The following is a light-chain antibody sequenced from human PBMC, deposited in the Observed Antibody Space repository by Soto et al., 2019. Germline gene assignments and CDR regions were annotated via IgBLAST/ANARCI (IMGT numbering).Light chain of an antibody. Sequence: QSVLTQPASVSGSLGQSITISCTGTTRDIAGYNYISWYQQLPGKAPKLMIYQVTIRPSGISNRFSGSKSGNTASLTISGLQAEEEADYYCTPFSSSTSLYVFGTGTKVTVL. CDR1: TRDIAGYNY. CDR2: QVT. V-gene: IGLV2-14*01. CDR3: TPFSSSTSLYV. J-gene: IGLJ1*01.